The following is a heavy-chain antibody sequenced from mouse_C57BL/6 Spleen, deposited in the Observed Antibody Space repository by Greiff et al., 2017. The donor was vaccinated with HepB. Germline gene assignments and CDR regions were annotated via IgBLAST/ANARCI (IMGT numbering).Heavy chain of an antibody. CDR2: INPSSGYT. CDR1: GYTFTSYW. D-gene: IGHD2-4*01. J-gene: IGHJ4*01. V-gene: IGHV1-7*01. CDR3: ARVYDYQGDY. Sequence: QVQLQQSGAELAKPGASVKLSCTASGYTFTSYWMHWVKQRPGQGLEWIGYINPSSGYTNYNQKFKDKATLTADKYSSTAYTQLSSLSYEDSAVYDCARVYDYQGDYWGQGTTVTVSS.